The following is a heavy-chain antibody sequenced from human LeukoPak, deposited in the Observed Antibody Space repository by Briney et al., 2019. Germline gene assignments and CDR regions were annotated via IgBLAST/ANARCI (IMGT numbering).Heavy chain of an antibody. V-gene: IGHV4-59*01. CDR3: ARALLDFWSGYYYYFDY. J-gene: IGHJ4*02. Sequence: SETLSLTCIVSGGSISSYYWSWIRQPPGKGLEWIGYIYYSGSTNYNPSLKSRVTISVDTSKNQFSLKLSSVTAADTAVYYCARALLDFWSGYYYYFDYWGQGTLVTVSS. CDR1: GGSISSYY. D-gene: IGHD3-3*01. CDR2: IYYSGST.